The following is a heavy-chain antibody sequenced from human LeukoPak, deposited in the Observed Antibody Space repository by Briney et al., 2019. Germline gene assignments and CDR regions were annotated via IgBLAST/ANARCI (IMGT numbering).Heavy chain of an antibody. Sequence: GGSLRLSCAASGFTFSSYAMSWVRQAPGKGLEWVAGIGVGTSTYYPESVKGRFTISRDNSKNTVFLQMDSLRAEDTAVYYCAKDISSTSPEYFQHWGQGTLVTVSS. J-gene: IGHJ1*01. CDR1: GFTFSSYA. V-gene: IGHV3-23*01. CDR2: IGVGTST. CDR3: AKDISSTSPEYFQH. D-gene: IGHD2-2*01.